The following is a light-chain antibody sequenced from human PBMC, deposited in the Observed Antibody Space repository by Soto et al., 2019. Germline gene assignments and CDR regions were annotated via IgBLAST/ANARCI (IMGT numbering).Light chain of an antibody. CDR2: DAS. CDR3: QQYGTSEII. J-gene: IGKJ5*01. V-gene: IGKV3-20*01. Sequence: EFVLTQSPGTLSLSPGERATLSCRASQSLGSSYIAWYQQKPGQAPRLLIYDASSRATGIPDRFSGSGSGTDFTLTISRLETEDFAVFYCQQYGTSEIIFGQGTRLEIK. CDR1: QSLGSSY.